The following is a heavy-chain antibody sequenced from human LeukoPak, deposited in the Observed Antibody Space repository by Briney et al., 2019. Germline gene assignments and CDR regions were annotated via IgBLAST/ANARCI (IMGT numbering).Heavy chain of an antibody. Sequence: GGSLRLSCTTSGFPFNIYSMAWVRPAPGKGLEWVSSISSKGDYIFYADSVKGRFTISRDSSANSMYLQMNSLRAEDAAVYYCVRGMQPSLMRASGMSYWGQGTLVIVSS. CDR2: ISSKGDYI. CDR1: GFPFNIYS. CDR3: VRGMQPSLMRASGMSY. V-gene: IGHV3-23*01. D-gene: IGHD2-8*01. J-gene: IGHJ4*02.